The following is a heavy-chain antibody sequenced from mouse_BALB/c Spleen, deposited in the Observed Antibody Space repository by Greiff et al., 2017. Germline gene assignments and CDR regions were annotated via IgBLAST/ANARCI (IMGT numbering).Heavy chain of an antibody. Sequence: EVKLQESGPELMKPGASVKISCKASGYSFTSYYMHWVKQSHGKSLEWIGYIDPFNGGTSYNQKFKGKATLTVDKSSSTAYMHLSSLTSEDSAVYYCARSEVRRWYFDVGGAGTTVTVSS. CDR3: ARSEVRRWYFDV. V-gene: IGHV1S135*01. J-gene: IGHJ1*01. D-gene: IGHD2-14*01. CDR1: GYSFTSYY. CDR2: IDPFNGGT.